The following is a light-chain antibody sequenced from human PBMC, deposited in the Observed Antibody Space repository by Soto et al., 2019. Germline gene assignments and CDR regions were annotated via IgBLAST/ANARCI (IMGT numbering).Light chain of an antibody. CDR2: SNN. V-gene: IGLV1-47*02. Sequence: QSVLTQPPSASGPPGQRGTISCSGSSSNIGSNYVYWYQQLPGTAPKLLISSNNQRPSGVPDRFSGSKSGTTASLAISGLRSEDEDDYYCAAWDDSLSGPVFGGGTKLTVL. CDR1: SSNIGSNY. J-gene: IGLJ3*02. CDR3: AAWDDSLSGPV.